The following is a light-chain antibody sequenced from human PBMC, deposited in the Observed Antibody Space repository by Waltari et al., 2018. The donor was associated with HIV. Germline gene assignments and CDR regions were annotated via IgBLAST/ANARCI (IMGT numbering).Light chain of an antibody. Sequence: QSVLTQPPSASGTAGQRVTISCSGGRTNIGSNFVYWYHHVTGKAPKLLISKTNQRPSWVPDRFAGSKSGSSASLTISGLRSEDEAVYYCASWDDILSSVIFGGGTKVTVL. CDR3: ASWDDILSSVI. CDR1: RTNIGSNF. J-gene: IGLJ2*01. V-gene: IGLV1-47*01. CDR2: KTN.